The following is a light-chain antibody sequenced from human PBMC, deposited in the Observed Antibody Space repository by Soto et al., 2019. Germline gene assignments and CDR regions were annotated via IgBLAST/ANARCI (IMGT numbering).Light chain of an antibody. Sequence: EIVLTQSPDTLSLSPGETAALSCRASQSFTNSFLAWYQQRPGQPPRLLVYGTSNRAVGIPDRFSGSGSGTDFTLTISGLEPEDFAVYYCQQYGDSPTFGPGTKVEVK. CDR1: QSFTNSF. CDR2: GTS. V-gene: IGKV3-20*01. CDR3: QQYGDSPT. J-gene: IGKJ1*01.